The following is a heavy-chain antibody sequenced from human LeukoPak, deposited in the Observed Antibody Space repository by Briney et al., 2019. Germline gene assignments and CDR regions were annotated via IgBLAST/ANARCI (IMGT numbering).Heavy chain of an antibody. J-gene: IGHJ4*02. CDR2: IYSSGST. CDR1: GFSVRTNY. V-gene: IGHV3-53*01. Sequence: PGGSLRLSCAVSGFSVRTNYMSWVRQAPGKGPEWVSLIYSSGSTYYTDSVKGRFTISRDNSQNTLYLHMSSLSAEDTAVYYCARTFLSGDGYKVGYFDYWGQGTLVTVSS. D-gene: IGHD5-24*01. CDR3: ARTFLSGDGYKVGYFDY.